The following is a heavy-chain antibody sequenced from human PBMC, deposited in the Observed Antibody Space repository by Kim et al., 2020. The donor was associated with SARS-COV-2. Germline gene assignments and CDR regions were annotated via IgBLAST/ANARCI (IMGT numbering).Heavy chain of an antibody. Sequence: GESLKISCKASGYHFPSYWIGWVRQMPGKGLEWMGIIYPADSDTKYSPSFEGQVTISADTSISTAYLQWSSLKASDTAIYYCARQAGGVVELRARSGNWFDPWGQGTLITVSS. CDR2: IYPADSDT. CDR1: GYHFPSYW. CDR3: ARQAGGVVELRARSGNWFDP. J-gene: IGHJ5*02. D-gene: IGHD3-10*01. V-gene: IGHV5-51*01.